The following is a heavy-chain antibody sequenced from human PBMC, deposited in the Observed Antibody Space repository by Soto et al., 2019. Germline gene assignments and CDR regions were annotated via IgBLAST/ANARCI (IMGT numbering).Heavy chain of an antibody. J-gene: IGHJ4*02. V-gene: IGHV1-18*01. CDR2: ISAYNGNT. D-gene: IGHD5-12*01. CDR3: ARDNGYESDY. Sequence: ASVKVSCKASGNTFRSSALSWVRQAPGQGLEWMGWISAYNGNTNYAHKLQGRVTMTTDTSTNTAYMELRSLRSDDTAVYYCARDNGYESDYWGQGTLVTVSS. CDR1: GNTFRSSA.